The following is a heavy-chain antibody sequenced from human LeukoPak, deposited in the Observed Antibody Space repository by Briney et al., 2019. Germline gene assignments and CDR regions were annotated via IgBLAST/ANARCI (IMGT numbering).Heavy chain of an antibody. CDR3: AGSRDSGSYYFHY. J-gene: IGHJ4*02. CDR2: IYYSGST. V-gene: IGHV4-31*03. Sequence: SETLSLTCTVSGGSISGGGYYWSWIRQHPGKGLEWIGYIYYSGSTYYNPSLKSRVTISVDTSKNQFSLKLSSVTAADTAVYYCAGSRDSGSYYFHYWGQGTLVTVSS. CDR1: GGSISGGGYY. D-gene: IGHD1-26*01.